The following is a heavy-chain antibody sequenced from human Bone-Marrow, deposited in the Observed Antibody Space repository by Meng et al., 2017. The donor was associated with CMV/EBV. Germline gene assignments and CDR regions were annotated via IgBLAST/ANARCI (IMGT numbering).Heavy chain of an antibody. D-gene: IGHD6-19*01. J-gene: IGHJ4*02. CDR2: MTGSGDII. CDR1: EFSFSTNA. V-gene: IGHV3-23*01. Sequence: LSLSCVGFEFSFSTNAMSWVRQTPGKAPEWVSVMTGSGDIILYADSVKGRFTISRDNSKNTLYLQMNSLRPEDTAIYYCAKGGRLVDSWGQGTLVTVSS. CDR3: AKGGRLVDS.